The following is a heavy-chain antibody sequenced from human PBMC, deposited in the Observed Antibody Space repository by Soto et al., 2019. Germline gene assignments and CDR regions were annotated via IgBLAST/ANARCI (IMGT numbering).Heavy chain of an antibody. V-gene: IGHV1-8*01. J-gene: IGHJ4*02. Sequence: QVQLVQSGAEVKKPGASVKISCKATGYTFARYDIHWVRQASGQGLEWMGWMNPNSGNTGSTQKFQGRITMTKNTSISTAYLELSGLRSEDTAVFYCARGSGSGWYGEGVDYWGQGTLVTVSS. D-gene: IGHD6-19*01. CDR2: MNPNSGNT. CDR3: ARGSGSGWYGEGVDY. CDR1: GYTFARYD.